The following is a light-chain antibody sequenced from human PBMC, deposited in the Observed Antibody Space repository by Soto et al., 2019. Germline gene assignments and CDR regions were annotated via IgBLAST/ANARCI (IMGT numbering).Light chain of an antibody. Sequence: DIQMTQSPSTLSASVGDRVTITCRASQSISSWLAWYQQKPGKAPKLLIYQASNLESGVPSRFSGSGSGTEFTLTISSLQPDDFAIYYCQQYDTYTTFGQGTKVEIK. CDR3: QQYDTYTT. CDR2: QAS. J-gene: IGKJ1*01. CDR1: QSISSW. V-gene: IGKV1-5*03.